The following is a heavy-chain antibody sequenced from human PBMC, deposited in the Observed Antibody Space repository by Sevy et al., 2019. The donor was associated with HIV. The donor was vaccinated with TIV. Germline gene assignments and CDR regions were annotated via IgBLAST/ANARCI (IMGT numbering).Heavy chain of an antibody. CDR3: ANAYSGSYSHSYLYALDV. D-gene: IGHD1-26*01. CDR1: GFSFSYYG. Sequence: GGSLRLSCIGSGFSFSYYGIHWVRQFPGKGLDWVALISHDGINEYYADSVKGRFTISRDSSKNTVYLEMNSLRNEDTAIYFCANAYSGSYSHSYLYALDVWGQGTTVTVSS. CDR2: ISHDGINE. J-gene: IGHJ6*02. V-gene: IGHV3-30*18.